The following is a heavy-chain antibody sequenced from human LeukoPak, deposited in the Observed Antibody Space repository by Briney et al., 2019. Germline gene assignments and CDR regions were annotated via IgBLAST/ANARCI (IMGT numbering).Heavy chain of an antibody. Sequence: PGGSLRLSCAVSGFTFSSYAMHWVRQAPGKGLEWVAVISYDGSNKYYADSVKGRFTISRDNSKNTLYLQMNSLRAEDTAVYYCARGIAVAGFDYWGQGTLVTVSS. CDR3: ARGIAVAGFDY. V-gene: IGHV3-30*04. CDR2: ISYDGSNK. D-gene: IGHD6-19*01. CDR1: GFTFSSYA. J-gene: IGHJ4*02.